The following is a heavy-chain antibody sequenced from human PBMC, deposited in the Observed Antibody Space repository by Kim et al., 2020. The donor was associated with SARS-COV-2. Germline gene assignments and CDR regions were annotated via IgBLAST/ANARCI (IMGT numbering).Heavy chain of an antibody. CDR2: INTNTGNP. V-gene: IGHV7-4-1*02. D-gene: IGHD3-9*01. CDR3: ARDQDISGYYYYYGMDV. J-gene: IGHJ6*02. CDR1: GYTFTSYA. Sequence: ASVKVSCKASGYTFTSYAMNWVRQAPGQGLEWMGWINTNTGNPTYAQGFTGRFVFSLDTSVSTAYLQISSLKAEDTAVYYCARDQDISGYYYYYGMDVWGQGTTVTVSS.